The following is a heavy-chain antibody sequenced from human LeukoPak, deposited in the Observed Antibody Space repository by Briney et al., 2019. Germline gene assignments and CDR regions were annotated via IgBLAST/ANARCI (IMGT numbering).Heavy chain of an antibody. CDR3: ARDGDYGGPFDY. CDR2: IYYSGST. CDR1: GGSISSGGYY. V-gene: IGHV4-31*03. D-gene: IGHD4-23*01. Sequence: SETLSLTCTVSGGSISSGGYYWSWLRQHPGTGLEWIGYIYYSGSTYYNPSLKSRVTISVDASKNQFSLKLSPVTAADTAVYYCARDGDYGGPFDYWGQGTLVTVSS. J-gene: IGHJ4*02.